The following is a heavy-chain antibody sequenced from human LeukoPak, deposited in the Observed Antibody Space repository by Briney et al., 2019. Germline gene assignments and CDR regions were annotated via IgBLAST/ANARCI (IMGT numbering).Heavy chain of an antibody. Sequence: SETLSLTCTVSGGSISSGGYYWSWIRQHPGKGLEWIGYIYYSGSTYYNPSLKSRVTISVDTSKNQFSLKLSSVTAADTAVYYCAREDKLGIAAYWGQGTLVTVSS. CDR3: AREDKLGIAAY. V-gene: IGHV4-31*03. CDR2: IYYSGST. J-gene: IGHJ4*02. CDR1: GGSISSGGYY. D-gene: IGHD6-13*01.